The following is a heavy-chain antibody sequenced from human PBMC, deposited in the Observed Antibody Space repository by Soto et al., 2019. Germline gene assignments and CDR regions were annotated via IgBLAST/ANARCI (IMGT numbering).Heavy chain of an antibody. J-gene: IGHJ5*02. D-gene: IGHD6-13*01. CDR3: ARGYSSSWYIGSWFDP. CDR1: GGTFSSYT. Sequence: QVQLVQCGAEVKKPGSSVKVSCKASGGTFSSYTISWVRQAPGQGLAWMGRIIPILGIANYAQKFQGRVTITADKSTSTAYMELSSLRSEDTAVYYCARGYSSSWYIGSWFDPWGQGTLVTVSS. CDR2: IIPILGIA. V-gene: IGHV1-69*02.